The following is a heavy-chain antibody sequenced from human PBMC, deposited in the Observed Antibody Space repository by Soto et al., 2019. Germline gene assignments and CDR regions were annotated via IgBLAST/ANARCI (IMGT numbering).Heavy chain of an antibody. CDR2: ISPNSGGT. CDR1: GYSFTGYY. CDR3: GKGRSGDVGVFY. J-gene: IGHJ4*02. D-gene: IGHD1-26*01. V-gene: IGHV1-2*02. Sequence: QVQLVQSGAEVKKSGASVKISCKASGYSFTGYYIHWVRQAPGQGFEWMGEISPNSGGTKYAQKFQGRITMTGDTSITTVYMDLSNLSPDDTAVYYCGKGRSGDVGVFYWGQGTLDTVYS.